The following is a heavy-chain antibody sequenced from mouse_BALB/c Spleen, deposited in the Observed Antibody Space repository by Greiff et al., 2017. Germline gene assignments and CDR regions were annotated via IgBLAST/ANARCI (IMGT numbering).Heavy chain of an antibody. J-gene: IGHJ3*01. Sequence: EVQLVESGGGLVQPGGSLRLSCATSGFTFTDYYMSWVRQPPGKALEWLGFIRNKANGYTTEYSASVKGRFTISRDNSQSILYLQMNTLRAEDSATYYCARDMGITTTVLFAYWGQGTLVTVSA. V-gene: IGHV7-3*02. CDR3: ARDMGITTTVLFAY. D-gene: IGHD2-4*01. CDR1: GFTFTDYY. CDR2: IRNKANGYTT.